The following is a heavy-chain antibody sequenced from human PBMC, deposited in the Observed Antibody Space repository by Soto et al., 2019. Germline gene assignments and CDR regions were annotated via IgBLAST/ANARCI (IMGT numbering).Heavy chain of an antibody. Sequence: EVQLLESGGGLVQPGGSLRLSCAASGFTFSSYAMSWVRQAPGKGLEWVSAISGSGGSTYYADSVKGRFTISRDNSKNTLYLQINSLRAEDTAVYYCAKSYDFWSGSIDYWGQGTLVTVSS. CDR2: ISGSGGST. CDR1: GFTFSSYA. V-gene: IGHV3-23*01. D-gene: IGHD3-3*01. J-gene: IGHJ4*02. CDR3: AKSYDFWSGSIDY.